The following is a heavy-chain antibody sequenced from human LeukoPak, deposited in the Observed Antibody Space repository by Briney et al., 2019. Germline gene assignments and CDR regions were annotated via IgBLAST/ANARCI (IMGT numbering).Heavy chain of an antibody. V-gene: IGHV3-33*01. J-gene: IGHJ4*02. Sequence: GGSLRLSCAASGFTFSSYGMHWVRQAPGKGLEWVAVIWYDGSNKYYADSVKGRFTISRDNSKNTLYLQMNSLRAEDTAVYYCTTSSGWSGLCLDNWGQGTLVTVSS. CDR2: IWYDGSNK. D-gene: IGHD6-19*01. CDR3: TTSSGWSGLCLDN. CDR1: GFTFSSYG.